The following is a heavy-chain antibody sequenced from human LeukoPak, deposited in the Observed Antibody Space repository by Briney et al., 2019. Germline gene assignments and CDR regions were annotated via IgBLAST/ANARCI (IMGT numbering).Heavy chain of an antibody. V-gene: IGHV4-39*01. CDR1: GGSISSSTYY. Sequence: PSETLSLTCNVSGGSISSSTYYWGWIRQPPGKGLEWIGSIYHSGSTYYNPSLKSRVTISVDTSKNQFSLKLSSVTAADAAVYYCASDYGSERDYWGQGTLVTVSS. D-gene: IGHD3-10*01. CDR2: IYHSGST. CDR3: ASDYGSERDY. J-gene: IGHJ4*02.